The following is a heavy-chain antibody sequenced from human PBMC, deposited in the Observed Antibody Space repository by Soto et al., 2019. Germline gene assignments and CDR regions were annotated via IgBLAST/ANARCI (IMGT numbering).Heavy chain of an antibody. CDR2: ILSSSGVI. Sequence: EVQLVESGGGLVQPGGSLRLSCAASGFTFGSYSMNWVRQAPGKGLEWVSFILSSSGVIYYADSVKGRFTISRDNAKNSLYLQMNRLRAEDTAVYYWARDLRAPLVATAMPYYMDVWGKGNTVTVSS. CDR3: ARDLRAPLVATAMPYYMDV. V-gene: IGHV3-48*01. CDR1: GFTFGSYS. J-gene: IGHJ6*03. D-gene: IGHD2-21*02.